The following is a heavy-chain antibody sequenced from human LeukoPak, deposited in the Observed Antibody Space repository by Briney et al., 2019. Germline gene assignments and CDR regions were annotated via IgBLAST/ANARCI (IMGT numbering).Heavy chain of an antibody. D-gene: IGHD1-1*01. CDR3: APNWNLDY. Sequence: GGSLRLSCVVSGLTLSSYAMSWVRQAPGKGLDWVSAISASGGSTYYADSVKGRFTISRDNSKNTVYLQLNSLRGEDTAIYYCAPNWNLDYWGQGSLVTVSS. CDR2: ISASGGST. CDR1: GLTLSSYA. V-gene: IGHV3-23*01. J-gene: IGHJ4*02.